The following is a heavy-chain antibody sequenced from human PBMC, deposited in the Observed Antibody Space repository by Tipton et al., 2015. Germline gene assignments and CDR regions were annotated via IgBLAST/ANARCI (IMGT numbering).Heavy chain of an antibody. J-gene: IGHJ5*02. Sequence: TLSLTCTVSGVSISGTSYYWGWIRQPPGKGLEWIGSIYYSGDMYYNPSLKSRVAMSVDTSNNHFSLRLTSLTASDTAVYYCATLVDGYSRIPWGQGTRVTVSS. CDR2: IYYSGDM. V-gene: IGHV4-39*02. CDR1: GVSISGTSYY. CDR3: ATLVDGYSRIP. D-gene: IGHD5-24*01.